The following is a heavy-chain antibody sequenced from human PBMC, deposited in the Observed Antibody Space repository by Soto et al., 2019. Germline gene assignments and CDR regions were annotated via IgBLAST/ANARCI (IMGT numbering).Heavy chain of an antibody. D-gene: IGHD2-2*01. Sequence: QVQLVQSAAEVKKPGASVKVSCQASGYSFTSYGISWVRRAPGQGLEWMGWVSPYNGHTQFAQRFQGRVTMTTDTSTKTADMELSNLRSDDTAHYYCARDLTIVPATHRGLENYGMDVWGQGTTVIVSS. J-gene: IGHJ6*02. CDR1: GYSFTSYG. V-gene: IGHV1-18*01. CDR2: VSPYNGHT. CDR3: ARDLTIVPATHRGLENYGMDV.